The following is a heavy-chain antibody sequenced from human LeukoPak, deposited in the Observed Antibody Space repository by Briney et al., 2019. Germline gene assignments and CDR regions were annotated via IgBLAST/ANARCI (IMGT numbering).Heavy chain of an antibody. CDR1: GGTFSSYA. V-gene: IGHV1-69*13. J-gene: IGHJ5*02. CDR3: ARAPGKLGTIFGGHLYNWFDP. Sequence: GASVKVSCKASGGTFSSYAISWVRQAPGQGLEWMGGIIPIFGTANYAQKFQGRVTITADESTSTAYMELSSLRSEDTAVYYCARAPGKLGTIFGGHLYNWFDPWGQGTLVTVSS. D-gene: IGHD3-3*01. CDR2: IIPIFGTA.